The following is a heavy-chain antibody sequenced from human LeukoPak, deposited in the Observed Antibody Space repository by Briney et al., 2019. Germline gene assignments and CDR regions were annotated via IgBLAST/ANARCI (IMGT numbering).Heavy chain of an antibody. CDR2: INHSGST. D-gene: IGHD6-19*01. V-gene: IGHV4-34*01. CDR3: ARAGYSSGWYSFDY. CDR1: GGSFSGYY. Sequence: NASETLSLTCAVYGGSFSGYYWSWIRQPPGKGLEWIGEINHSGSTNYNPSLKSRVTISVDTSKNQFSLKLSSVTAADTAVYYCARAGYSSGWYSFDYWGQGTLVTDSS. J-gene: IGHJ4*02.